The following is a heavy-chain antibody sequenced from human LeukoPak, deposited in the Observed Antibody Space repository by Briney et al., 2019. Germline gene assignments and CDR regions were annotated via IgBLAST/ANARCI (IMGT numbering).Heavy chain of an antibody. CDR1: GDSITSRTYY. Sequence: SETLSLTCTVTGDSITSRTYYWAWIRQPAGQGLEWIGTIYYSGTTYYNPSLKSRVTISLDTSSNQLSLGLTSVIAMDTAIYYFARHRYYDSWVHSGAFDIWGHGTTVTVSS. V-gene: IGHV4-39*01. CDR2: IYYSGTT. J-gene: IGHJ3*02. D-gene: IGHD3-3*01. CDR3: ARHRYYDSWVHSGAFDI.